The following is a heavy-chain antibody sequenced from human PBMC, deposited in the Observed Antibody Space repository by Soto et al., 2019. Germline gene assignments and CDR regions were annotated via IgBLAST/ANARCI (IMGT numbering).Heavy chain of an antibody. CDR1: GFIFSRDG. CDR3: ANPKGPVIPFDS. V-gene: IGHV3-30*18. J-gene: IGHJ4*02. CDR2: ISYHGSDI. D-gene: IGHD3-16*02. Sequence: QVQLVESGGGVVQPGASLRLSCAASGFIFSRDGMHWVRQAPGKGLEWVAVISYHGSDIYYADSVKGRFTISRDNSKNVGYIKMNSRRPEDTAIYSWANPKGPVIPFDSGGQGTLVPVPS.